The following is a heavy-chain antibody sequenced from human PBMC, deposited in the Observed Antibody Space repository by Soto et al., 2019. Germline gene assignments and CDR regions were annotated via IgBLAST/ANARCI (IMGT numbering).Heavy chain of an antibody. CDR2: IWYDGSNK. CDR1: GFTFSSYG. D-gene: IGHD3-10*01. V-gene: IGHV3-33*01. Sequence: GGSLRLSCAASGFTFSSYGMHWVRQAPGKGLEWVAVIWYDGSNKYYADSVKGRFTISRDNSKNTLYLQMNSLRAEDTAVYYCARDFGITMVRGATSPSGMDVWGQGTTVTVSS. CDR3: ARDFGITMVRGATSPSGMDV. J-gene: IGHJ6*02.